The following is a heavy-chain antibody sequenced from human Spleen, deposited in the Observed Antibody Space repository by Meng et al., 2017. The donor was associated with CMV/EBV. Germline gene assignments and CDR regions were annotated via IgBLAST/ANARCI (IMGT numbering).Heavy chain of an antibody. Sequence: RSVTPSATVSGSCDAIGGASYYCGWIRHPPRQGLEWIGSIYYSGSTNTNPTLKSQVTISIDTSKTQFSLTLSSVSVADTAVYYCAREGGIVGATTYFDLWGRGTLVTVSS. CDR1: CDAIGGASYY. J-gene: IGHJ2*01. V-gene: IGHV4-39*07. CDR3: AREGGIVGATTYFDL. CDR2: IYYSGST. D-gene: IGHD1-26*01.